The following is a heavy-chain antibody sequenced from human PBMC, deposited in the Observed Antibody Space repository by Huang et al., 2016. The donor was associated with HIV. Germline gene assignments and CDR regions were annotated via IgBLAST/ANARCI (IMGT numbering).Heavy chain of an antibody. CDR3: GRDRTNLYDSTGYLGDIDY. CDR2: INKDGSEK. J-gene: IGHJ4*02. D-gene: IGHD3-22*01. CDR1: GFTFRKYW. Sequence: EVQVVVSGGGSVQPGGSLRLSCAASGFTFRKYWMTWVRQVQGKWRQWVASINKDGSEKYYVDSVKGRFTISRDNTKNSVHVQMNSLRGEDTAVYYCGRDRTNLYDSTGYLGDIDYWGLGTLVTVSS. V-gene: IGHV3-7*01.